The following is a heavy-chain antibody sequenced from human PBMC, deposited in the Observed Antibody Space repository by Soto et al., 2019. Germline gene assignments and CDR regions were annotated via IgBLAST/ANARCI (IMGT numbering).Heavy chain of an antibody. CDR1: DGSVTGYC. V-gene: IGHV4-59*02. J-gene: IGHJ4*02. CDR3: ARGPDHSKVGY. D-gene: IGHD4-4*01. CDR2: IDYNGRA. Sequence: QVQLQESGPGLVKPSETLPLTCSVSDGSVTGYCWSWIRQPPGKGLEWIGCIDYNGRAHYNPSLPSRVTMSLDTSNHHFSLKLSSVTTTDTAVYYCARGPDHSKVGYWGQGTLVTVSS.